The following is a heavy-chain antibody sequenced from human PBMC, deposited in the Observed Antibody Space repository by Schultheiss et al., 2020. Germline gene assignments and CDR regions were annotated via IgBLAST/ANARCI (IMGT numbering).Heavy chain of an antibody. CDR3: ARSLTYYYDSSGYYYAGSYFDY. V-gene: IGHV3-66*01. CDR2: IYSGGST. D-gene: IGHD3-22*01. J-gene: IGHJ4*02. CDR1: GFTVSSNY. Sequence: GGSLRLSCAASGFTVSSNYMSWVRQAPGKGLEWVSVIYSGGSTYYADSVKGRFTISRDNSKNTLYLQMNSLRAEDTAVYYCARSLTYYYDSSGYYYAGSYFDYWGQGTLVTVSS.